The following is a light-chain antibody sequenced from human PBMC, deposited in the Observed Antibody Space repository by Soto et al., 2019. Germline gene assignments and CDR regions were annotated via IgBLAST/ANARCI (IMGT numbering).Light chain of an antibody. Sequence: QSALTQPASVSGSPGQSITISCTGTSSDVGGYNHVSWYQHHPGKAPKRIIYEVTKRPSGVSNRFSGSKSGDTASLTISGLQAEDEADYYCSSHTASPPRIFGTGTKLTVL. V-gene: IGLV2-14*01. J-gene: IGLJ1*01. CDR3: SSHTASPPRI. CDR2: EVT. CDR1: SSDVGGYNH.